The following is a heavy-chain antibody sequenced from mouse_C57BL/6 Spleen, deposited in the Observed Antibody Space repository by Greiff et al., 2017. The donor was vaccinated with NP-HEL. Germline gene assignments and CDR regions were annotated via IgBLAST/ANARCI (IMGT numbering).Heavy chain of an antibody. V-gene: IGHV5-17*01. CDR2: ISSGSGTT. CDR3: ARRRLYCYAMGY. J-gene: IGHJ4*01. D-gene: IGHD2-2*01. CDR1: GFTFSDYG. Sequence: EVQLVESGGGLVKPGGSLKLSCAASGFTFSDYGMHWVRQAPEKGLEWVAYISSGSGTTYYADKVKGRATISRDNAKTTLFLLMTSLRSEDTGMYYCARRRLYCYAMGYWGQGTSVTVSS.